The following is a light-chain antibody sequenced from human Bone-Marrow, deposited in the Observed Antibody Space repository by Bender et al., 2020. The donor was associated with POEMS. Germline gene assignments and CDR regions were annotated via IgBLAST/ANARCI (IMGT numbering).Light chain of an antibody. CDR2: YDY. Sequence: SYVLSQPPSVSVAPGKTASIPCGGDNIGAQSVHWYQQRAGQAPLLVIYYDYDRPSGIPERFSGSKSGNTASLTISGLQAEDEADYYCCSHADRGTYVFGSGTKVTVL. J-gene: IGLJ1*01. CDR1: NIGAQS. V-gene: IGLV3-21*01. CDR3: CSHADRGTYV.